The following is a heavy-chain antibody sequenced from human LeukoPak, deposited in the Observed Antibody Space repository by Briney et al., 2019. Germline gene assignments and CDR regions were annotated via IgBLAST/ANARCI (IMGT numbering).Heavy chain of an antibody. CDR2: ISSSGSTI. V-gene: IGHV3-48*03. CDR3: AVGAKGNDY. CDR1: GFTFSSYE. J-gene: IGHJ4*02. D-gene: IGHD1-26*01. Sequence: PGGSLRLSCAASGFTFSSYEMNWVRQAPGKGLEWVSYISSSGSTIYYADSVKGRFTISRDNAKNSLYLQMNSLRAKYTAVYYLAVGAKGNDYWGQGPLVTVPS.